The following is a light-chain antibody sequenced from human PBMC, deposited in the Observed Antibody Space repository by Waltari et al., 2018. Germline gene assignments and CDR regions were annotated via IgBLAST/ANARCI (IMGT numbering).Light chain of an antibody. J-gene: IGKJ2*01. CDR2: KAS. CDR3: QQYNSDSHS. V-gene: IGKV1-5*03. CDR1: QSISTW. Sequence: DIQMTQSPSSLSASVGDKVTITCRASQSISTWVAWVQLQPGTAPKLLIYKASNLESGVPSRFSGSGSGTEFTLTISSLLPEDFATYYCQQYNSDSHSFGQGTRLEIK.